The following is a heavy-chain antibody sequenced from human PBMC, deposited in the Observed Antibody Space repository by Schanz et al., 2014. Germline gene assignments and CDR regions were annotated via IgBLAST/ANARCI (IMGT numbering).Heavy chain of an antibody. J-gene: IGHJ6*02. Sequence: QVQLVQSGAEVKKPGSSVKVSCKASGDTFRSYTINWVRHAPGQGLEWMGRIIPITGITNYAQKFQGRVTLIADRSTSTAYMELSSLRSDDTAIYYCARGREKWEPTSGMDVWGQGTTVTVSS. V-gene: IGHV1-69*02. CDR3: ARGREKWEPTSGMDV. CDR1: GDTFRSYT. D-gene: IGHD1-26*01. CDR2: IIPITGIT.